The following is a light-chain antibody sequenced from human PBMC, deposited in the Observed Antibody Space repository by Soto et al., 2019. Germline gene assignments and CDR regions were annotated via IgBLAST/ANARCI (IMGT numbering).Light chain of an antibody. CDR3: QKYNSARWT. J-gene: IGKJ1*01. V-gene: IGKV1-5*03. Sequence: DIQMTQSPSTLSGSVGDRVTITCRASQTISSWLAWYQQKPGKAPKLLIYKASTLKSGVPSRFSGSGSGTEFTLTISGLQPEDVATYYCQKYNSARWTFGQGTKVDIK. CDR2: KAS. CDR1: QTISSW.